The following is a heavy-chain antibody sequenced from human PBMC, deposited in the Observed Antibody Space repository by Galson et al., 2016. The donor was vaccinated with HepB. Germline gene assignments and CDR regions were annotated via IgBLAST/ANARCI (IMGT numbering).Heavy chain of an antibody. CDR3: ARDSGSPNWFDP. V-gene: IGHV1-3*01. Sequence: SVKVSCKASGYTFTTYAMHWVRQAPGRRLEWMGWINAGNGNTKYSQKFQGRVTITRDTSASTAYMELSSLRSEDTAVYYCARDSGSPNWFDPWGQGTLVTVSS. D-gene: IGHD1-26*01. CDR2: INAGNGNT. CDR1: GYTFTTYA. J-gene: IGHJ5*02.